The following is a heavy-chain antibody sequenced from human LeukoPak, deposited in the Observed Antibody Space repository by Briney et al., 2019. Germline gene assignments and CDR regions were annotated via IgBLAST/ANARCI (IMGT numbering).Heavy chain of an antibody. D-gene: IGHD3-10*01. CDR2: ISSRSSYI. V-gene: IGHV3-21*01. J-gene: IGHJ6*03. CDR1: GFTFNIYS. CDR3: ARSELGYNYYYMDV. Sequence: GGSLRLSCAASGFTFNIYSMNWVRQAPGKGLEWVSSISSRSSYIYYADSVKGRFTISRDNAKNSLYLQMNSLRVEDTAVYYCARSELGYNYYYMDVWGKGTTVTISS.